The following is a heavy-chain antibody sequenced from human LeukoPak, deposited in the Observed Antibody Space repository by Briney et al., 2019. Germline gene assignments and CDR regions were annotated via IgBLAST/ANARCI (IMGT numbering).Heavy chain of an antibody. Sequence: GGSLRLSCAASGFTVSNNYMSWVRQAPGKGLEWVSAISGSGGSTYYADSVKGRFTISRDNSKNTLYLQMNSLRAEDTAVYYCAKVFGYYYDSSGYVDYWGQGTLVTVSS. CDR2: ISGSGGST. V-gene: IGHV3-23*01. CDR3: AKVFGYYYDSSGYVDY. D-gene: IGHD3-22*01. J-gene: IGHJ4*02. CDR1: GFTVSNNY.